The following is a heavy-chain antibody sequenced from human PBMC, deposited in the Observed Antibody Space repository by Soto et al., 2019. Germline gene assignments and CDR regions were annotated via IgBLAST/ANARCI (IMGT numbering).Heavy chain of an antibody. D-gene: IGHD3-3*01. CDR2: IYYSGST. V-gene: IGHV4-39*01. CDR1: GGSISSSSYY. J-gene: IGHJ5*02. Sequence: SETLSLTCTVSGGSISSSSYYWGWIRQPPGKGLEWIGSIYYSGSTYYNPSLKSRVTISVDTSKNQFSLKLSSVTAADTAVYYCARSGVLRFLECATNLFDPWGQGTLVTVSS. CDR3: ARSGVLRFLECATNLFDP.